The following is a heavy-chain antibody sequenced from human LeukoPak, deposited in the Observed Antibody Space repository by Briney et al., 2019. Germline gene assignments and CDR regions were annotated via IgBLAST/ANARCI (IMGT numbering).Heavy chain of an antibody. CDR1: GFTFSTYS. CDR3: ARRITASGKHYFDH. D-gene: IGHD6-25*01. Sequence: GGSLRLSCAASGFTFSTYSVNWVRQAPGKGLEWVSYISSSSSTIYYADSVQGRFTISRDNAKNSLYLQMNSLRAEDTAVYYCARRITASGKHYFDHWGQGTLVTVSS. J-gene: IGHJ4*02. V-gene: IGHV3-48*01. CDR2: ISSSSSTI.